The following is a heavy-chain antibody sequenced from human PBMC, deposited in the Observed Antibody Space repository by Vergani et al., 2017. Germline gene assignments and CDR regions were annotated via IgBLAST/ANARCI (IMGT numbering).Heavy chain of an antibody. V-gene: IGHV4-39*07. D-gene: IGHD4-17*01. CDR1: GGSISSSSYY. CDR2: IYYSGST. Sequence: QLQLQESGPGLVKPSETLSLTCTVSGGSISSSSYYWGWIRQPPGKGLEWIGSIYYSGSTYYNPSLRIRVTISVDTSKNQFSLKLSSVTAADTAVYYRARGPYGAPFDYWGQGTLVTVSS. J-gene: IGHJ4*02. CDR3: ARGPYGAPFDY.